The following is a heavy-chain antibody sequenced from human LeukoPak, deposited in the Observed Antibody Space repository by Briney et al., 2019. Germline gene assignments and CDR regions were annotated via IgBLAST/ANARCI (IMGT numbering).Heavy chain of an antibody. J-gene: IGHJ4*02. CDR1: GFSLTNAW. V-gene: IGHV3-15*01. Sequence: PGGSLRLSCAISGFSLTNAWMKWVRQAPGKGPEWVGRSKSKADGGTTDYAAPVKGRFTISRDDSKNTLFLQMNSLQTEDTAIYYCSCYRGSGRQPKRYDYWGQGTLVTVSS. CDR2: SKSKADGGTT. D-gene: IGHD2-15*01. CDR3: SCYRGSGRQPKRYDY.